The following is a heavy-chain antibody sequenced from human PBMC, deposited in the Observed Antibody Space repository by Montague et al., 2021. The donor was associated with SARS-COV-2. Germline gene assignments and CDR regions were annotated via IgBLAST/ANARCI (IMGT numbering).Heavy chain of an antibody. V-gene: IGHV4-39*01. CDR2: IYYSGST. J-gene: IGHJ5*02. D-gene: IGHD1-7*01. CDR1: GGSISSTSYY. CDR3: ARGLYNWNYEHWFDT. Sequence: SETLSLTCTVSGGSISSTSYYWGWIRQSPGKGLEWIGTIYYSGSTYYNPSPRSRVTIDVDASTNQFSLKLHSVTAADTAVYFCARGLYNWNYEHWFDTWGQGTLVTVSS.